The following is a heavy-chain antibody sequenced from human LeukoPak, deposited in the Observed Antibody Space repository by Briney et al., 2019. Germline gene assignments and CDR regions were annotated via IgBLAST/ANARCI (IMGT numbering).Heavy chain of an antibody. J-gene: IGHJ4*02. CDR2: IYYSGST. V-gene: IGHV4-39*07. Sequence: SETLSLTCSVSGDSISSSGYYWGWIRQPPGKGLEWIGSIYYSGSTYYNPSLKSRVTISVDTSKNQFSLKLSSVTAADTAVYYCARDRVDGRYFDYWGQGTLVTVSS. D-gene: IGHD5-12*01. CDR1: GDSISSSGYY. CDR3: ARDRVDGRYFDY.